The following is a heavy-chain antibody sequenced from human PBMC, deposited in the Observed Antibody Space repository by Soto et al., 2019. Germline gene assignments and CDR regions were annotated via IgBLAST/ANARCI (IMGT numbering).Heavy chain of an antibody. CDR2: IYHTGSA. J-gene: IGHJ4*02. CDR3: ARRTTGSGWYPMFDY. D-gene: IGHD6-19*01. V-gene: IGHV4-4*02. Sequence: SETLSLTCAVSGASMTSSHWWSWVRQPPGKGLEWIGEIYHTGSANYKPSLESRVTISVDKSKNRFSLILTSVTAADTATYYCARRTTGSGWYPMFDYWGQGTLVTVSS. CDR1: GASMTSSHW.